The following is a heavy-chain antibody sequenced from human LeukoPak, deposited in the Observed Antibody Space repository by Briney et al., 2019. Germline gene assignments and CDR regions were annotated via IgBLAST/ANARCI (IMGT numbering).Heavy chain of an antibody. D-gene: IGHD6-13*01. CDR1: GYTFTGYY. V-gene: IGHV1-2*02. J-gene: IGHJ1*01. CDR3: ARERYSSSWSGADYFKH. CDR2: INPNSGGT. Sequence: GASVKVSCKASGYTFTGYYMHWVRQAPGQGLEWMGWINPNSGGTNYAQKFQGRVTMTRDTSISTAYMELSRLRSDDTAVYYCARERYSSSWSGADYFKHWGQGSLVTVAS.